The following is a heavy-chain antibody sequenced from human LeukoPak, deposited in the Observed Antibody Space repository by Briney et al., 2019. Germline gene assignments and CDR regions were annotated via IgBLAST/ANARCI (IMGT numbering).Heavy chain of an antibody. D-gene: IGHD6-13*01. CDR1: GFTFSSYA. V-gene: IGHV3-30*04. CDR2: ISYDGSNK. CDR3: ARKTPAGTMWFDP. J-gene: IGHJ5*02. Sequence: GGSLRLSCAASGFTFSSYAVHWVRQAPGKGLEWVAVISYDGSNKYYADSVKGRFTISRDNSKNTLYLQMNSLRAEDTAVYYCARKTPAGTMWFDPWGQGTLVTVSS.